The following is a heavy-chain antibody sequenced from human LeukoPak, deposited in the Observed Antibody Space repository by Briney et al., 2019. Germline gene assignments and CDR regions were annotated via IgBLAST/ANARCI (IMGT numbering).Heavy chain of an antibody. CDR2: INPSGGA. Sequence: ASVKVSCKASGYIFTSYHMLWVRQAPGQGLEWMGIINPSGGARYAQKLQGRITMTRDTSTSTVYMELSSLRPDDTAVYYCAREAVAGTGADWGQGTLVTVSS. V-gene: IGHV1-46*04. CDR3: AREAVAGTGAD. D-gene: IGHD6-13*01. CDR1: GYIFTSYH. J-gene: IGHJ4*02.